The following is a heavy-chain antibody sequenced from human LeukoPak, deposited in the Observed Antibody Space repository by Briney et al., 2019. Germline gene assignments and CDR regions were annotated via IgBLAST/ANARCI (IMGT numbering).Heavy chain of an antibody. Sequence: ASVKVSCKASGYTFTGFHMHWVRQAPGQGLEWMGWINPNSGGTNYAQKFQGRVTMTRDTSISTAYMELSRLRSDDTAVYYCARTSGGSYHNWFDPWGQGTLVTVSS. CDR3: ARTSGGSYHNWFDP. J-gene: IGHJ5*02. CDR1: GYTFTGFH. V-gene: IGHV1-2*02. CDR2: INPNSGGT. D-gene: IGHD1-26*01.